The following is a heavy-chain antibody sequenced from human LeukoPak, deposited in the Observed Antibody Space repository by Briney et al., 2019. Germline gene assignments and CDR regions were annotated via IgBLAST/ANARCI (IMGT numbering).Heavy chain of an antibody. CDR2: ITPILGTS. J-gene: IGHJ3*02. CDR1: GGTFSSYA. D-gene: IGHD2-2*01. Sequence: ASVKVSCKASGGTFSSYAFSWVRQAPGQGLEWMGGITPILGTSNYAQKFQGRVTITTDESTSTAYMELSSLRSEDTAVYYCASDQGADIVVVPAARGAFDIWGQGTMVTVSS. V-gene: IGHV1-69*05. CDR3: ASDQGADIVVVPAARGAFDI.